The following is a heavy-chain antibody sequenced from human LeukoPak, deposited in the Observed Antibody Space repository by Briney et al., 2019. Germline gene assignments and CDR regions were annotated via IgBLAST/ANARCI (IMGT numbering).Heavy chain of an antibody. CDR1: GYTFTGYY. V-gene: IGHV1-2*06. Sequence: ASVKVSCKASGYTFTGYYMHWMRQAPGQGLEWMGRINPNSGGTNYAQKFQGRVTMTRDTSISTAYMELSRLRSDDTAVYYCARDYDSSSPHDYWGQGTLVTVSS. D-gene: IGHD6-6*01. J-gene: IGHJ4*02. CDR3: ARDYDSSSPHDY. CDR2: INPNSGGT.